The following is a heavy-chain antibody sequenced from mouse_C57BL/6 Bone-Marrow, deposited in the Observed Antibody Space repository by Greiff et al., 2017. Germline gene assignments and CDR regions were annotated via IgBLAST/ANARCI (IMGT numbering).Heavy chain of an antibody. CDR3: ARDRAFSNFGYYYAMDY. V-gene: IGHV5-4*01. Sequence: EVKVVESGGGLVKPGGSLKLSCAASGFTFSSYAMSWVRQTPEKRLEWVATISDGGSYTYYPDNVKGRFTISRDNAKNNLYLQMSHLKSEDTAMYYCARDRAFSNFGYYYAMDYWGQGTSVTVSS. CDR1: GFTFSSYA. J-gene: IGHJ4*01. D-gene: IGHD2-5*01. CDR2: ISDGGSYT.